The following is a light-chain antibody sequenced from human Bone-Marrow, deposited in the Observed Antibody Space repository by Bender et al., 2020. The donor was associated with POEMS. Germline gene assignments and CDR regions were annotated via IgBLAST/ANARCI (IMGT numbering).Light chain of an antibody. CDR3: CSYGGSSIWV. CDR1: SSDIGSY. CDR2: EVS. J-gene: IGLJ3*02. Sequence: QSALTQPASVSGSPGESITISCTGTSSDIGSYVSWYQQHPGKAPTLIIYEVSKRPSGVPDRFSGSKSGQTASLTVSGLQAEDEADFYWCSYGGSSIWVFGGGTKLTVL. V-gene: IGLV2-23*02.